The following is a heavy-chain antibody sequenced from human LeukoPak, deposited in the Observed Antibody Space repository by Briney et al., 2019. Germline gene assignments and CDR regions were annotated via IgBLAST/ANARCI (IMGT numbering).Heavy chain of an antibody. CDR1: GFTFSSYS. V-gene: IGHV3-21*04. Sequence: GGSLRLSCAASGFTFSSYSMNWVRQAPGKGLEWVSSISSSSSYIYYADSVKGRFTISRDNSKNTLYLQMNSLRAEDAAVYYCAKVQTTMTIYYFDYWGQGTLVTASS. D-gene: IGHD4-17*01. CDR2: ISSSSSYI. CDR3: AKVQTTMTIYYFDY. J-gene: IGHJ4*02.